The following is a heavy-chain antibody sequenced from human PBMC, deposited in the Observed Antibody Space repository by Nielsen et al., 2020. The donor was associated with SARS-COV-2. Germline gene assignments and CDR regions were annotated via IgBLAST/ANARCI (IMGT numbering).Heavy chain of an antibody. J-gene: IGHJ4*02. CDR3: ARDRTPYGDYVDYFED. CDR1: GFTFSSYG. V-gene: IGHV3-30*03. CDR2: ISHDGSNN. Sequence: GGSLRLSCAASGFTFSSYGMHWVRQAPGKGLEWVAIISHDGSNNHYADSVKGRFTISRHNSYNTLLLQMNSLRGEDTAVYYCARDRTPYGDYVDYFEDWGQGTLVTVSS. D-gene: IGHD4-17*01.